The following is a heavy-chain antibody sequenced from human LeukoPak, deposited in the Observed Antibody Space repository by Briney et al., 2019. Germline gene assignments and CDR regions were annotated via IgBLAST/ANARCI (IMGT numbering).Heavy chain of an antibody. Sequence: VASVTVSCKASGYTFTNYGITWVRQAPGQGLEWMGGISPYKGNTNYAQKVQGRVTLTTDTSTNTVYMELRSLRSDDTAVYFCATEGGWGPTDYGDNVYWGQGTLVTVSS. D-gene: IGHD4-17*01. J-gene: IGHJ4*02. V-gene: IGHV1-18*01. CDR3: ATEGGWGPTDYGDNVY. CDR2: ISPYKGNT. CDR1: GYTFTNYG.